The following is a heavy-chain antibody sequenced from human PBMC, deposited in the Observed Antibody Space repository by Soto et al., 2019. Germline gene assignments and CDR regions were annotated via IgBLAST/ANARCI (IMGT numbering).Heavy chain of an antibody. J-gene: IGHJ6*03. CDR1: GFTFSSYG. D-gene: IGHD4-4*01. Sequence: GGSLRLSCAASGFTFSSYGMHWVRQAPGKGLEWVAVIWYDGSNKYYADSVKGRFTISRDNSKNTLYLQMNSLRAEDTAVYYCARDFDDYSYDYYYYYMDVWGKGTTVTVSS. CDR3: ARDFDDYSYDYYYYYMDV. CDR2: IWYDGSNK. V-gene: IGHV3-33*01.